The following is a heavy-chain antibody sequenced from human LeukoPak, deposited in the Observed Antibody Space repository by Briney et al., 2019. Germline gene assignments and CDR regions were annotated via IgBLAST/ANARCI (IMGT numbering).Heavy chain of an antibody. D-gene: IGHD3-10*01. CDR1: GYIFTGYY. V-gene: IGHV1-2*02. CDR2: INPNTGGT. J-gene: IGHJ3*01. Sequence: ASVKVSCKTSGYIFTGYYIHWVRQAPGQGLEWMGWINPNTGGTNYAQDFQGRVTMTRDTHVTTAYMELRSLRSDDTAVYFCARERESGRSDAFDLWGQGTMVTVSS. CDR3: ARERESGRSDAFDL.